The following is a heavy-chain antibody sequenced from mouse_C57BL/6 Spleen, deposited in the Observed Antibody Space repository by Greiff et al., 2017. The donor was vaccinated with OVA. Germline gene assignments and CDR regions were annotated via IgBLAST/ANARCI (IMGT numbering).Heavy chain of an antibody. V-gene: IGHV2-5*01. CDR1: GFSLTSYG. CDR3: AKGGTVVADYFDY. J-gene: IGHJ2*01. Sequence: VQLVESGPGLVQPSQSLSITCTVSGFSLTSYGVHWVRQSPGKGLEWLGVIWRGGSTDYNAAFMSRLSITKDNSKSQVFFKMNSLQADDTAIYYCAKGGTVVADYFDYWGQGTTLTVSS. D-gene: IGHD1-1*01. CDR2: IWRGGST.